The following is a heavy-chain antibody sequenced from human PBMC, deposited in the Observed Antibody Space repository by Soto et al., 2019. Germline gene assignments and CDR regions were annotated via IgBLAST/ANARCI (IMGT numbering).Heavy chain of an antibody. D-gene: IGHD7-27*01. J-gene: IGHJ4*02. CDR3: ARANWYSEY. CDR2: VYYTGST. CDR1: GGSINTHY. Sequence: QVHLQESGPGLVKPSETLSLTCSVSGGSINTHYWSWIRQPPGKGLEWIGYVYYTGSTNYNPSLNIRVTMSVDTSKNQFSLNLTSLTAADTAIYYCARANWYSEYWGQGTLVTVSS. V-gene: IGHV4-59*11.